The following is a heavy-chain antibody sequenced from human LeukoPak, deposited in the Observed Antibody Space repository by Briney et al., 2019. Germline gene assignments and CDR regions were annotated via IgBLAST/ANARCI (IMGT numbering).Heavy chain of an antibody. CDR3: ARKQRNWFDP. D-gene: IGHD6-25*01. Sequence: ASVKVSCKASVYTLTSYFMHWVRQAPGQGLEWMGWINTNTGNPTYAQGFTGRFVFSLDTSVSTAYLQISSLKAEDTAVYYCARKQRNWFDPWGQGTLVTVSS. CDR2: INTNTGNP. J-gene: IGHJ5*02. V-gene: IGHV7-4-1*02. CDR1: VYTLTSYF.